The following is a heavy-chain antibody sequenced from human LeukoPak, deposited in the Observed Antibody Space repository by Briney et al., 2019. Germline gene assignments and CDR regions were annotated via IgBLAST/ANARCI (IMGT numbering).Heavy chain of an antibody. J-gene: IGHJ5*02. CDR1: GGSSSGFY. D-gene: IGHD2-8*01. CDR2: MNHSGRS. V-gene: IGHV4-34*01. CDR3: ARGGGPCSNGECPPWFDP. Sequence: SETLSLTCAVYGGSSSGFYWNWIRQPPGKGLEWIGEMNHSGRSNYNPSLKSRVTISVDTSKKQFSLKLNSVTAADTAVYYCARGGGPCSNGECPPWFDPWGQGILVTVSS.